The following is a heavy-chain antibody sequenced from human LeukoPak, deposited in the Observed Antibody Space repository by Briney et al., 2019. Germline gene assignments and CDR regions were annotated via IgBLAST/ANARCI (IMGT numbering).Heavy chain of an antibody. CDR3: AKDDYGDYFDY. D-gene: IGHD4-17*01. CDR1: GFTFSSYG. CDR2: ISYDGSNK. V-gene: IGHV3-30*18. Sequence: AGGSLRLSCAASGFTFSSYGMHWVRQAPGQGLEWVAVISYDGSNKHYADSVKGRFTISRDNSKNTLYLQMNSLRAEDTAVYYCAKDDYGDYFDYWGQGTLVTVSS. J-gene: IGHJ4*02.